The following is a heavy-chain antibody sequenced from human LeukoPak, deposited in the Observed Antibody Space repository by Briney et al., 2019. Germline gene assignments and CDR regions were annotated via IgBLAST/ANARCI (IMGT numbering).Heavy chain of an antibody. D-gene: IGHD1-20*01. CDR1: GFTFRSFW. V-gene: IGHV3-7*01. J-gene: IGHJ4*02. Sequence: PGGSLRLSCGASGFTFRSFWMNWVRQAPGKGLEWVANIKDDGSDKYYVDSVKGRFSISKDNAKNSLYLQMNSLRVEDTAVYYCVPLNWNPPGDFDRWGQGTLVTVSS. CDR3: VPLNWNPPGDFDR. CDR2: IKDDGSDK.